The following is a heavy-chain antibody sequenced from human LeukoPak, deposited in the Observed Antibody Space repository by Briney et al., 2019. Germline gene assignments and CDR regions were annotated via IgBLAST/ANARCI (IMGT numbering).Heavy chain of an antibody. V-gene: IGHV3-21*01. Sequence: GGSLRLSCAASGFTVSSNFMSWIRQAPGKGLEWVSSISSGSNYIYYADSVKGRFTISRDDAKNSLYLQVNSLRAEDTAVYYCARGWRYFDYWGQGTLVTVSS. CDR2: ISSGSNYI. CDR1: GFTVSSNF. CDR3: ARGWRYFDY. J-gene: IGHJ4*02.